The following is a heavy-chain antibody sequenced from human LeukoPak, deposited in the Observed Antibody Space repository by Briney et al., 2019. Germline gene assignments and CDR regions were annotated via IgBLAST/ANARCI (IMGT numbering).Heavy chain of an antibody. CDR3: VKEGVEYSYPYGDY. CDR1: GFTFSSYV. V-gene: IGHV3-30*04. D-gene: IGHD3-16*01. Sequence: GRSLRLSCAASGFTFSSYVMHWVRQAPGKGLEWVAIISYDGSNEYYADSMKGRITISRDNAENTLYLQMNNLRPDDTAFYFCVKEGVEYSYPYGDYWGQGTLVTVSS. J-gene: IGHJ4*02. CDR2: ISYDGSNE.